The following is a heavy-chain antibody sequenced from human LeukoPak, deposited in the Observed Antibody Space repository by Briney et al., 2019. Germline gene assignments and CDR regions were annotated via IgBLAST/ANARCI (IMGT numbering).Heavy chain of an antibody. D-gene: IGHD2-2*01. J-gene: IGHJ1*01. CDR2: INPNSGGT. Sequence: ASVKVSCKASGYTFTGYYMHWVRQAPGQGLEWMGWINPNSGGTNYAQKFQGRVTITADESTSTAYMELSSLRSEDTAVYYCARDCSSTSCPNDEYFQHWGQGTLVTVSS. CDR1: GYTFTGYY. V-gene: IGHV1-2*02. CDR3: ARDCSSTSCPNDEYFQH.